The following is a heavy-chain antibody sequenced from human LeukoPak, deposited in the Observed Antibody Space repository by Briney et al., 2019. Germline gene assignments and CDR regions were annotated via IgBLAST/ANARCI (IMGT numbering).Heavy chain of an antibody. D-gene: IGHD6-13*01. Sequence: ASVKVSCKASGYTFTSYYMRWVRQAPGQGLEWMGIINPSGGSTSYAQKFQGRVTMTRDMSTSTVYMELSSLRSEDTAVYYCARDRPGIAAAGRPNWFDPWGQGTLVTVSS. J-gene: IGHJ5*02. CDR1: GYTFTSYY. CDR2: INPSGGST. V-gene: IGHV1-46*01. CDR3: ARDRPGIAAAGRPNWFDP.